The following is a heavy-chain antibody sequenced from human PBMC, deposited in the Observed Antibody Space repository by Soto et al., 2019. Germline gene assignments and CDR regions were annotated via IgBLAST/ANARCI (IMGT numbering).Heavy chain of an antibody. Sequence: ASVKVSCKASGGTFSSYAISWVRQAPGQGLEWMGGIIPIFGTANYAQKFQGRVTITADKSTSTAYMELSSLRSEDTAVYYCASGSRDYDFWSGYWYYYGMDVWGQGTTVTVSS. J-gene: IGHJ6*02. CDR2: IIPIFGTA. CDR1: GGTFSSYA. V-gene: IGHV1-69*06. CDR3: ASGSRDYDFWSGYWYYYGMDV. D-gene: IGHD3-3*01.